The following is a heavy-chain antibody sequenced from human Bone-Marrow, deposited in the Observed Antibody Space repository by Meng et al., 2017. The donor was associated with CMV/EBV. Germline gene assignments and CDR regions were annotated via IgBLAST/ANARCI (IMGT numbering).Heavy chain of an antibody. Sequence: SGYTFTSYYMHWVRQAPGQGLEWMGRINPSGGSTSYAQKFQGRVTMTRDTSTSTVYMELSSLRSEDTAVYYCAREGGGAAAGSYYFDYWGQGTLVTVSS. CDR2: INPSGGST. CDR3: AREGGGAAAGSYYFDY. J-gene: IGHJ4*02. D-gene: IGHD6-13*01. CDR1: GYTFTSYY. V-gene: IGHV1-46*01.